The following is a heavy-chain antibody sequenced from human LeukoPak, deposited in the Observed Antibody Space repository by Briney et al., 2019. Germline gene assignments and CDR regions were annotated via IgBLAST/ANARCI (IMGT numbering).Heavy chain of an antibody. Sequence: SETLSLTCTVSGGSISSYYWSWIRQPPGKGLEWIGYIYYSGSTNYNPSLKSRVTISVDTSKNQFSLKLSSVTAADTAVYYCARDPNGDYFDYWGQGILVTVSS. CDR2: IYYSGST. CDR3: ARDPNGDYFDY. J-gene: IGHJ4*02. D-gene: IGHD2-21*01. V-gene: IGHV4-59*01. CDR1: GGSISSYY.